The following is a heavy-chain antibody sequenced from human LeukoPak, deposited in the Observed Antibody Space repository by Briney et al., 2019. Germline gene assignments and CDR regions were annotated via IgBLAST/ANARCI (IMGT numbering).Heavy chain of an antibody. J-gene: IGHJ5*02. CDR3: ARGVRRHNWFDP. D-gene: IGHD4-23*01. CDR2: IYHSGST. V-gene: IGHV4-30-2*01. Sequence: SQTLSLTCAVSGGSISSGGYSWSWIRQPPGKGLEWIGYIYHSGSTYYNPSLKSRITISVDRSKNQFSLKLSSVTAADTAVYYCARGVRRHNWFDPWGQGTLVTVSS. CDR1: GGSISSGGYS.